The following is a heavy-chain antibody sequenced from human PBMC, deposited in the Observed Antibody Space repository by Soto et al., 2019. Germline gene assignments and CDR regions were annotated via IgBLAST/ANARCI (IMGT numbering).Heavy chain of an antibody. D-gene: IGHD1-1*01. CDR1: GFTFSSYG. CDR2: IWYDGSNK. CDR3: AVQLERQCFDY. J-gene: IGHJ4*02. Sequence: QVQLVESGGGVVQPGRSLRLSCAASGFTFSSYGMHWVRQAPGKGLEWVAVIWYDGSNKYYADSVKGRFTISRDNSKNTLYLQMNSLRAEDTAVYYCAVQLERQCFDYWGQGTLVTVSS. V-gene: IGHV3-33*01.